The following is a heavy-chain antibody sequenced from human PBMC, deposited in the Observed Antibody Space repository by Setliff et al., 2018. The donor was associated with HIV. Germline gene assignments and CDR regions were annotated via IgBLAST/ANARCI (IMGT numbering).Heavy chain of an antibody. CDR1: GGTFSSYG. V-gene: IGHV1-69*05. J-gene: IGHJ3*01. CDR2: STPILDTT. CDR3: ATGRHYYDSSDYPANPFDV. Sequence: SVKVPCKASGGTFSSYGITCVRQVPGQGLEWMGGSTPILDTTNYAQKFQGRVTITTDESTNKVYMELSSLRSDDTAVYYCATGRHYYDSSDYPANPFDVWGQGTLVTVSS. D-gene: IGHD3-22*01.